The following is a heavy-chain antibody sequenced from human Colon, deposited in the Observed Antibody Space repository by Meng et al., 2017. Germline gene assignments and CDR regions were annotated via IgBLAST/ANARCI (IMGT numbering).Heavy chain of an antibody. CDR3: ARDRGIRVTGELDY. V-gene: IGHV1-18*01. CDR2: ISSFNGNT. D-gene: IGHD3-9*01. Sequence: SVKVSCKFKGYNFNSYGISWVRQAHGQGLEWMGWISSFNGNTNYAQKVQGRVTMTTDTSTSTAYMELRSLRSDDTAVYFCARDRGIRVTGELDYWGQGTLVTVSS. CDR1: GYNFNSYG. J-gene: IGHJ4*02.